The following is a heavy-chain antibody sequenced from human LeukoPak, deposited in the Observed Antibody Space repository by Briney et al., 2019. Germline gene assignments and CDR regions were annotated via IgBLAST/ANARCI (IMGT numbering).Heavy chain of an antibody. D-gene: IGHD3-22*01. CDR3: AGDGYYDSSGYFRAEYFQH. V-gene: IGHV1-69*06. CDR1: GGTFSSYA. Sequence: SVKVSCKASGGTFSSYAISWVRQAPGQGLEWMGRIIPIFGTANYAQKFQGRVTITADKSTSTAYTELSSLRSEDTAVYYCAGDGYYDSSGYFRAEYFQHWGQGTLVTVSS. CDR2: IIPIFGTA. J-gene: IGHJ1*01.